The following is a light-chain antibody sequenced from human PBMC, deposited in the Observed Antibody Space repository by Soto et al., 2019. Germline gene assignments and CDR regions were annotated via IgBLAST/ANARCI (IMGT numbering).Light chain of an antibody. CDR2: AAS. Sequence: DIQMTQSPSSVSASVGDRVTITCRASQGISSWLAWCQQKPGRAPNLLISAASSLQSGAPSRFSGSGSGTDFALTISSLQPEDFATYYCQQANSFPRTFGGGTKVEI. J-gene: IGKJ4*02. CDR1: QGISSW. CDR3: QQANSFPRT. V-gene: IGKV1-12*01.